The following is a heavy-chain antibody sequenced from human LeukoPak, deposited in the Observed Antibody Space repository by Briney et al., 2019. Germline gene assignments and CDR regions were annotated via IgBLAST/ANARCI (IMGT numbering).Heavy chain of an antibody. CDR1: GFTFSSYA. CDR3: ATVAMIVVVITKGYFQH. Sequence: GGSLRLSCAASGFTFSSYAMSWVRQAPGKGLEWVSDISGSGGSTYYADSVKGRFTISRDNSKNTLYLQMNSLRAEDTAVYYCATVAMIVVVITKGYFQHWGQGTLVTVSS. J-gene: IGHJ1*01. CDR2: ISGSGGST. D-gene: IGHD3-22*01. V-gene: IGHV3-23*01.